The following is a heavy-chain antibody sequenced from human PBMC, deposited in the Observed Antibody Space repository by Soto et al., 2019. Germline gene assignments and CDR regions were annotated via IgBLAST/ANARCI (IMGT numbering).Heavy chain of an antibody. CDR2: INAGNGNT. D-gene: IGHD2-21*01. CDR1: GYTFTSYA. Sequence: ASVKVSCKASGYTFTSYAIHWVRQAPGQRLEWMGWINAGNGNTKYSQKFQGRVTITRDTSASTAYMELSSLRSEDTAVYYCARVVEFDAFDIWGQGTMVTVSS. V-gene: IGHV1-3*01. J-gene: IGHJ3*02. CDR3: ARVVEFDAFDI.